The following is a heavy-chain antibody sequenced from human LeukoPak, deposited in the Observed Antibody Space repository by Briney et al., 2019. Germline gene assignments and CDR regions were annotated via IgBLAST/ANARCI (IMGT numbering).Heavy chain of an antibody. J-gene: IGHJ4*02. CDR1: GFTFSRYW. Sequence: PVGSPRLSCAVSGFTFSRYWLGWVRQAPGKGLEWVANMNQDGSEKYYVESVKGRFIISRDNAKNSLYLQMNSLRVDDTAVYYCARDRGPNTYDYWGQGTLVTVSS. CDR3: ARDRGPNTYDY. D-gene: IGHD2-8*01. CDR2: MNQDGSEK. V-gene: IGHV3-7*01.